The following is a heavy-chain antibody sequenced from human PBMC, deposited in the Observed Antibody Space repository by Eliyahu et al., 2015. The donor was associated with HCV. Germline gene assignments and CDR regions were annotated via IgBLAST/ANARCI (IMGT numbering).Heavy chain of an antibody. CDR1: GYNFTDYY. CDR2: INPSGGRT. J-gene: IGHJ6*02. V-gene: IGHV1-46*01. Sequence: VQLVQSGAEVKKPGATVKVSCKSYGYNFTDYYMHWVRQAPGQGLEWMGIINPSGGRTTYAQKFQGRVTMTRDTSTTTVYMELSSLRSEDTAVYFCARDPPPDRARGMDVWGQGTPVTVSS. CDR3: ARDPPPDRARGMDV.